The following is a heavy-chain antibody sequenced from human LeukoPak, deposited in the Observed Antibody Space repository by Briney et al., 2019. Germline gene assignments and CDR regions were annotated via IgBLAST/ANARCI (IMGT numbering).Heavy chain of an antibody. V-gene: IGHV3-7*01. CDR1: GFTFTTYW. J-gene: IGHJ4*02. Sequence: GGSLRLSCAASGFTFTTYWMAWVRQFPGKGLEWVANINQDGTEKYYVDSVKGRFTISRDNAKTSLYLQMNSLRAEDTAVYFCARGHRYDWGQGTLVTVSS. CDR3: ARGHRYD. CDR2: INQDGTEK. D-gene: IGHD3-9*01.